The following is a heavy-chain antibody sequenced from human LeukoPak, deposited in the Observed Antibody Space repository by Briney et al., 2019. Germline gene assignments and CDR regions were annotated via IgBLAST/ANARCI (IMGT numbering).Heavy chain of an antibody. Sequence: RGSLRLSCAASGFTFSTYAMSWVRQAPGKGLEWVSGVTGTGDRTLYADSVRGRFTISRDNFKNTLFLEMRRLRADDTAFYYCAKDLSNFGDLGYFDHWGQGDLVTVSS. D-gene: IGHD4-17*01. CDR3: AKDLSNFGDLGYFDH. CDR2: VTGTGDRT. CDR1: GFTFSTYA. J-gene: IGHJ5*02. V-gene: IGHV3-23*01.